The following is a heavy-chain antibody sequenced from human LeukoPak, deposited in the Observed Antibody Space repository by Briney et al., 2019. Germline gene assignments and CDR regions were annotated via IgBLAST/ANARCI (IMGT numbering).Heavy chain of an antibody. J-gene: IGHJ4*02. Sequence: GGSLRLSCAASGLPFSSHTINWVRQAPGKGLEWVSCISSSGRYIYYADSVKGRFTISRDNARNSVSLQMNSLRVEDTAVYYCARGGGGGTTVWYYFDNWGQGTQVTVSS. D-gene: IGHD1/OR15-1a*01. CDR3: ARGGGGGTTVWYYFDN. CDR1: GLPFSSHT. CDR2: ISSSGRYI. V-gene: IGHV3-21*06.